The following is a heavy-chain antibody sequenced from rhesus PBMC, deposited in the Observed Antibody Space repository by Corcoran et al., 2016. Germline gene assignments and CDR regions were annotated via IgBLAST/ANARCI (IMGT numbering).Heavy chain of an antibody. D-gene: IGHD2-33*01. J-gene: IGHJ4*01. CDR2: NNGNCGST. V-gene: IGHV4-80*01. Sequence: QVQLQESGPGLVKPSETLSLTCTVSGASISSYWWSWIRQPPGKGLEWIGENNGNCGSTNYNPSLKSRVNISRDTSKNQFSLKLSSVTGADTAVYYCAIRGVIVWSYFDYWGQGVLVTVSS. CDR1: GASISSYW. CDR3: AIRGVIVWSYFDY.